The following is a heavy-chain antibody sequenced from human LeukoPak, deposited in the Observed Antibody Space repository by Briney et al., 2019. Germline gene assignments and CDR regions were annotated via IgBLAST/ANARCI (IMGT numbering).Heavy chain of an antibody. Sequence: SETLSLTCTVSGGSISSYYWSWIRQPPGKGMEWIGYIYYSGSTNYNPSLKSRVTISVDTSKNQFSLKLSSATAADTAVYYCAREVRDAFDIWGQGTMVTVSS. CDR3: AREVRDAFDI. V-gene: IGHV4-59*01. CDR1: GGSISSYY. J-gene: IGHJ3*02. CDR2: IYYSGST.